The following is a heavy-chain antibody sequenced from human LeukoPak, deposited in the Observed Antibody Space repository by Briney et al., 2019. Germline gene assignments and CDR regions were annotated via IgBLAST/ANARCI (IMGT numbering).Heavy chain of an antibody. CDR1: GYTFTSYG. Sequence: ASVKVSCKASGYTFTSYGISWVRQAPGQGLEWMGWISAYNGNTNYAQKLQGRVTMTTDTSTSTAYVELRSLRSDDTAVYYCARDLGIAVACPGYWGQGTLVTVSS. V-gene: IGHV1-18*01. CDR3: ARDLGIAVACPGY. CDR2: ISAYNGNT. D-gene: IGHD6-19*01. J-gene: IGHJ4*02.